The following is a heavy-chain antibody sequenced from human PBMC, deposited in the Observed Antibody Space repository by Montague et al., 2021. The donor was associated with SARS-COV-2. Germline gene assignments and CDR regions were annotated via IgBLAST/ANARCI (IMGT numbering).Heavy chain of an antibody. V-gene: IGHV4-34*01. Sequence: SETLSLTCAVYDGSFSGYYWSWIRQPPGKGLEWIGEINHSGSTNYNPSLKSRVTISVDTSKNQFSLKLNSVSAADTAVYYCARGQVTIFGVLNMGPAAGALDIWGQGAMVAVSS. J-gene: IGHJ3*02. D-gene: IGHD3-3*01. CDR1: DGSFSGYY. CDR3: ARGQVTIFGVLNMGPAAGALDI. CDR2: INHSGST.